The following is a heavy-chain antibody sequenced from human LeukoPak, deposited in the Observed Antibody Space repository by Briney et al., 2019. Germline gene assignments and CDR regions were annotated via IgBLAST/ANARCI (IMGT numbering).Heavy chain of an antibody. J-gene: IGHJ4*02. CDR1: GFIFSNYI. CDR3: ARSYEGSGFSD. Sequence: GGSLRLSCAASGFIFSNYIMNWVRQAPGKGLEWVSSITNSSRYTYYADSVKGRFTISRDNAKNSLYLQMNSLRAEDTAVYYCARSYEGSGFSDWGQGTLVTVSS. CDR2: ITNSSRYT. V-gene: IGHV3-21*01. D-gene: IGHD3-3*01.